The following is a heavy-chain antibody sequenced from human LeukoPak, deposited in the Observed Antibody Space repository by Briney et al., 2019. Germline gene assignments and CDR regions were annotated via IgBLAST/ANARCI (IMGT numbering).Heavy chain of an antibody. CDR1: GGSISSGGYY. J-gene: IGHJ4*02. V-gene: IGHV4-31*03. CDR3: ARGTVAKGFDY. Sequence: PSETLSLTCTVSGGSISSGGYYWSWIRQHPGKGLEWVGYIYYSGSTYYNPSLKSRVTKSVDTSKNQFSLKLSSVTAADTAVYYCARGTVAKGFDYWGRGTLVTVSS. D-gene: IGHD4-23*01. CDR2: IYYSGST.